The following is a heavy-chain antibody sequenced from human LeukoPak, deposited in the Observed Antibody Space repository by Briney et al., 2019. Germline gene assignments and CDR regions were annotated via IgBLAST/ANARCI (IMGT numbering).Heavy chain of an antibody. Sequence: SETLSLTCAVYGGSFSGYCWSWIRQPPGKGLEWIGEINHSGSTNYNPSLKSRVTISVDTSKNQFSLKLSSVTAADTAVYYCGGYCSSTSCRRADYYYYYMDVWGKGTTVTVSS. CDR3: GGYCSSTSCRRADYYYYYMDV. V-gene: IGHV4-34*01. J-gene: IGHJ6*03. CDR1: GGSFSGYC. D-gene: IGHD2-2*01. CDR2: INHSGST.